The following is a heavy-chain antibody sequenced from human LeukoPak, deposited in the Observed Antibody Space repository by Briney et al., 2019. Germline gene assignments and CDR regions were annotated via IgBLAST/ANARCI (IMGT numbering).Heavy chain of an antibody. CDR2: IYYSGST. CDR3: ARGYVVPALYYYYMDV. Sequence: PSETLSLTCTVFGGSISSYYWSWIRQPPGKGLEWIGYIYYSGSTNYNPSLKSRVTISVDTSKNQFSLKLSSVTAADTAMYYCARGYVVPALYYYYMDVWGKGTTVTVSS. CDR1: GGSISSYY. V-gene: IGHV4-59*01. J-gene: IGHJ6*03. D-gene: IGHD2-2*01.